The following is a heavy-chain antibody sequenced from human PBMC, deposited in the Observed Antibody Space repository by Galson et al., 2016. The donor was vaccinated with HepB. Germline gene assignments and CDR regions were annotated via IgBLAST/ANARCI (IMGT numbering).Heavy chain of an antibody. D-gene: IGHD6-19*01. J-gene: IGHJ6*03. CDR1: GASISGTNYY. Sequence: SETLSLTCTVSGASISGTNYYWGWIRQPPGRGLEWIGSIYHTESTNYNPSLESRVTISVDTAKNHLTLGLNSVTAADTAVYYCATGIVVAGKMYYHYMDVWGKGTSVTVSS. V-gene: IGHV4-39*01. CDR2: IYHTEST. CDR3: ATGIVVAGKMYYHYMDV.